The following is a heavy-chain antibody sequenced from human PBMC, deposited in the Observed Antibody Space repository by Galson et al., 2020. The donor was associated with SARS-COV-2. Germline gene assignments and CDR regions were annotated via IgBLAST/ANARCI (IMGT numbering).Heavy chain of an antibody. V-gene: IGHV3-20*01. J-gene: IGHJ4*02. D-gene: IGHD6-13*01. Sequence: GGSLRLSCAASGFTFDDYGMSWVRQAPGKGLEWVSGINWNGGSTGYADSVKGRFTISRDNAKNSLYLQMNSLRAEDTALYHCARLGDFGWGIAYTMPGYWGQGTLVTVSS. CDR3: ARLGDFGWGIAYTMPGY. CDR2: INWNGGST. CDR1: GFTFDDYG.